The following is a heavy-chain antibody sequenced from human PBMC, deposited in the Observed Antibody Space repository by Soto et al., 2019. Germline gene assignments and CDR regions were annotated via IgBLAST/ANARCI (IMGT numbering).Heavy chain of an antibody. J-gene: IGHJ6*02. V-gene: IGHV3-21*01. CDR2: ISPSTSHK. CDR1: GFTFSSCT. D-gene: IGHD2-15*01. Sequence: EVHLVESGGGLVKPGGSLRLSCAVSGFTFSSCTMNWVRQAPGKGLEWVSSISPSTSHKYYTDSVKGRFTISRDNAKNSLFLQMNSLRAEDTAVYYCSGCSGGACHRNYGMDVWGQGTTVTVSS. CDR3: SGCSGGACHRNYGMDV.